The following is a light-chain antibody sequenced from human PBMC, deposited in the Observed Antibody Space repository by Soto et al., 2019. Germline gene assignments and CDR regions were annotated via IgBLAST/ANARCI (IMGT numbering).Light chain of an antibody. J-gene: IGKJ1*01. CDR2: GAS. CDR1: QSVNSN. CDR3: QQYYSSPT. V-gene: IGKV3-15*01. Sequence: EIVMTQSPATLSVSPGERATLSCRASQSVNSNLAWYQQKPGQAPRLLIYGASTRAAGIPARFSGSGSGTEFSLTISSLQSEDFAVYYCQQYYSSPTFGQGTKVEIK.